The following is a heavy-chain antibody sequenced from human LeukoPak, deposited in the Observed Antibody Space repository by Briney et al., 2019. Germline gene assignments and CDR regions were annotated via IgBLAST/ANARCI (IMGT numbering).Heavy chain of an antibody. CDR2: IWYDGSNK. CDR1: GFTFSSYG. Sequence: GGSLRLSCAASGFTFSSYGMHWARQAPGKGLEWVAVIWYDGSNKYYADSVKGRFTISRDNSKNTLYLQMNSLRAEDTAVYYCARAPPPTNYYDSSGYYYLADYWGQETLVTVSS. D-gene: IGHD3-22*01. CDR3: ARAPPPTNYYDSSGYYYLADY. V-gene: IGHV3-33*01. J-gene: IGHJ4*02.